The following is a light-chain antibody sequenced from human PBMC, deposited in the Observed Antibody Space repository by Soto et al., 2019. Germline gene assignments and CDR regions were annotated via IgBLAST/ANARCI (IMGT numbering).Light chain of an antibody. Sequence: DIQVTQSPSSLSPSLGERVTITCRASQAIGFDLAWFRQQPGQVPTLLIYAASAFQSGVPSRFSGSGSETDFTLTISSLQPEDIATYYCQKYNSAPITFGGGTKVDI. V-gene: IGKV1-27*01. CDR2: AAS. CDR3: QKYNSAPIT. CDR1: QAIGFD. J-gene: IGKJ4*01.